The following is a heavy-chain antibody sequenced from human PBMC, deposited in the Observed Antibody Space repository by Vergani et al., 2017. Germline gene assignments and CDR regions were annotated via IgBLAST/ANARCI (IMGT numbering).Heavy chain of an antibody. J-gene: IGHJ5*02. CDR3: ACRFGPNYDFWSRNNWFDP. CDR2: IYPGDSDT. CDR1: GYSFTSYW. D-gene: IGHD3-3*01. Sequence: VQLVQSGAEVKKPGESQKISCKRSGYSFTSYWIGWVRQMPGKGLEWMGIIYPGDSDTRYSPSFRGQATISADKSNSTAYLQWSSLKASDTAMYYCACRFGPNYDFWSRNNWFDPWGQGTLVTVSS. V-gene: IGHV5-51*01.